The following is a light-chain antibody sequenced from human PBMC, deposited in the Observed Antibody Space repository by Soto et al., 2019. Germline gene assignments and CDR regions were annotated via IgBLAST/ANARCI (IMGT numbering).Light chain of an antibody. J-gene: IGKJ5*01. CDR1: QSMSSY. CDR3: QQSYSTPST. V-gene: IGKV1-39*01. Sequence: DIQMTQSPSSLSASVGDRVTITCRASQSMSSYLNWYQQKPGKAPKLLIYSASSLQSGVPARFSGSGSGTDFTLTISSLQSEDFGTYYCQQSYSTPSTFGPGTRLEIK. CDR2: SAS.